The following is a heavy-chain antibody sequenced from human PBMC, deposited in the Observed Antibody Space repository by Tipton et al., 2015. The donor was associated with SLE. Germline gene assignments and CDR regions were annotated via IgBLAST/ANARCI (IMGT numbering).Heavy chain of an antibody. D-gene: IGHD3-22*01. CDR1: GASIRSDDYY. CDR3: PIYYHDSTGLHWFDP. CDR2: TYYSGSP. J-gene: IGHJ5*02. Sequence: TLSLTCTVSGASIRSDDYYWTWIRQHPGKGLEWIGYTYYSGSPYYNPSLKSRVTISLDMSKNQFSLRLSSVTAADTAVYYCPIYYHDSTGLHWFDPWGQGTLVTVSS. V-gene: IGHV4-31*03.